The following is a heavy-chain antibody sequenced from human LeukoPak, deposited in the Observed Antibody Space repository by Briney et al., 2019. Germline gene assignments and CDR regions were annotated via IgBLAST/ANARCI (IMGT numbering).Heavy chain of an antibody. CDR1: GGSIGNTYY. V-gene: IGHV4-38-2*01. J-gene: IGHJ4*02. CDR3: ARSVQSCSSSSCLEY. Sequence: PSETLSLTCAVSGGSIGNTYYWGWIRQPPGKGLEWIGTISHSGTRYYSPSLKSRVTISVDTSKNQFSLKLSSVTAADTAVYYCARSVQSCSSSSCLEYWGQGTLVTVSS. CDR2: ISHSGTR. D-gene: IGHD2-15*01.